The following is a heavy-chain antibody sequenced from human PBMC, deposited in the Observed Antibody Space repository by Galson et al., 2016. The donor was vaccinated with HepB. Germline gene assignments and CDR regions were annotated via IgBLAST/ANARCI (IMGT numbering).Heavy chain of an antibody. CDR2: IRSKTYSGTR. CDR1: GFTFSTTN. V-gene: IGHV3-49*04. Sequence: SLRLSCAASGFTFSTTNMNWARQAPGKGLEWVAFIRSKTYSGTREYAASVQGRFTLSRDDSKSIAYLQMNSLKIEDTAVYFCTRALVTTGDWMYYGMDVWGQGTTVTVPS. D-gene: IGHD3/OR15-3a*01. J-gene: IGHJ6*02. CDR3: TRALVTTGDWMYYGMDV.